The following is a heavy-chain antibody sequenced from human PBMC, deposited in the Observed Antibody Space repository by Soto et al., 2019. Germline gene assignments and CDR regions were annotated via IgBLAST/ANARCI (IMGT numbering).Heavy chain of an antibody. CDR2: INSDGRDT. D-gene: IGHD5-12*01. Sequence: PXXSLRLSFAASGFTFSSYWMNWVRQAPGKGLVWVSRINSDGRDTIYADSVKGRFTISRDNAKNTLYLQMNSLRAEDTAVYYCTRDRSGPDYWGQGTLVTVSS. J-gene: IGHJ4*02. V-gene: IGHV3-74*01. CDR1: GFTFSSYW. CDR3: TRDRSGPDY.